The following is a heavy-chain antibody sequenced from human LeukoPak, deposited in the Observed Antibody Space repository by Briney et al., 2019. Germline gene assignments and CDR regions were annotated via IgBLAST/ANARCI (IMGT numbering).Heavy chain of an antibody. CDR2: ISSSGSTI. J-gene: IGHJ4*02. CDR1: GFTFSSYE. V-gene: IGHV3-48*03. CDR3: ARDSLYYDSSGLFDY. Sequence: PGGSLRLSCAASGFTFSSYEMNWVRQAPGKGLEWVSYISSSGSTIYYADSVKGRFTISRDNANNSLYLQMNSLRAEDTAVYYCARDSLYYDSSGLFDYWGQGTLVTVSS. D-gene: IGHD3-22*01.